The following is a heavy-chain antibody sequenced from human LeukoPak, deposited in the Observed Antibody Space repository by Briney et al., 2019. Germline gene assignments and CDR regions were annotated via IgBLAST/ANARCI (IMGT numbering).Heavy chain of an antibody. CDR1: GGSISSGGYY. D-gene: IGHD3-3*01. CDR2: IYYSGST. J-gene: IGHJ4*02. Sequence: SQTLSLTCSVSGGSISSGGYYWSWIRQHPGKGLEWIGYIYYSGSTYYNPSLKSRVTLSVDTSKNQFSLKLSSVTAADTAVYYCARETPLGSGYWPRFDYWGQGTLVTVSS. V-gene: IGHV4-31*03. CDR3: ARETPLGSGYWPRFDY.